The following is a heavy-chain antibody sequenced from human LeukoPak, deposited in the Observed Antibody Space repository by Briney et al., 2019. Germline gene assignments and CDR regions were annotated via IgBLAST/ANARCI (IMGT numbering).Heavy chain of an antibody. V-gene: IGHV3-30*03. Sequence: PGGSLRLSCAASGFIFSNYGMHWVRQAPGKGLEWVAVISYDGSNKYYADSVKGRFTVSRDNSKNTLFLRMNSLRGEDTAVYYCARGDYSSGYVAYWGQGTLVTVSS. CDR2: ISYDGSNK. CDR3: ARGDYSSGYVAY. J-gene: IGHJ4*02. D-gene: IGHD5-18*01. CDR1: GFIFSNYG.